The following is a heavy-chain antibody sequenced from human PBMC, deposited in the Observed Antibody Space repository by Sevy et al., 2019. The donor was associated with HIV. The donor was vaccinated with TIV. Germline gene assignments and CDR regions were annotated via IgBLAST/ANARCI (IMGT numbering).Heavy chain of an antibody. V-gene: IGHV3-30*09. D-gene: IGHD3-16*01. CDR3: VSDARGDAALPDY. J-gene: IGHJ4*02. CDR1: GFNFSTYA. CDR2: ISSDVIRK. Sequence: GGSLRLSCSVSGFNFSTYAMHWVRQAPGKGLEWVAVISSDVIRKYYGASVRGRFAISRDNSNNTMSLLMNSLRIEDKAIYYCVSDARGDAALPDYWGQGTLVTVSS.